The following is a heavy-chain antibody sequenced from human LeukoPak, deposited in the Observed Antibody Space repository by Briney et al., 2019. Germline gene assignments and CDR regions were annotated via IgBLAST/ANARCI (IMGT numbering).Heavy chain of an antibody. D-gene: IGHD3-22*01. Sequence: TGGSLRLSCAASEFTFISCAVSWGRQAPERGVEWVSGISDSGGSTYYADSLKGRFTISRDNSKNTVYLQMNSLRAEDAAVYYCAKDQGNNYDRRGYYNGFDLWGQGTLVTVSS. CDR3: AKDQGNNYDRRGYYNGFDL. V-gene: IGHV3-23*01. CDR1: EFTFISCA. J-gene: IGHJ5*02. CDR2: ISDSGGST.